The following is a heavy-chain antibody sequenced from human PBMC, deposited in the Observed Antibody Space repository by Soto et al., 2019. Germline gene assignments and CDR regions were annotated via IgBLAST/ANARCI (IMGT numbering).Heavy chain of an antibody. Sequence: GAAVKFSFKASGSGFISSGIQWVRQAHGQRLEWIGWIVVASGQTNYAQNFRGRVAITRDTYTATAYIELTGLTSEDTAVYYCATPKPLRGAMITNRNFDFWGQGTPVTVSS. D-gene: IGHD3-10*01. CDR1: GSGFISSG. CDR2: IVVASGQT. CDR3: ATPKPLRGAMITNRNFDF. V-gene: IGHV1-58*02. J-gene: IGHJ4*02.